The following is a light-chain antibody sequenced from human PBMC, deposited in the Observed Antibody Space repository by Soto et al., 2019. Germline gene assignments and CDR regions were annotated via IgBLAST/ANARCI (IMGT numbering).Light chain of an antibody. CDR3: QQYNYSPYT. V-gene: IGKV3-15*01. Sequence: ILMTQSPVTLSVSPGERATLSCRVSQNVSGNVGWYQQKPGQAPRLLIYDASTRATGVPARFSGSGSGTYFTLTVSSLQSEDFAVYHCQQYNYSPYTFGLWTKLEIK. CDR2: DAS. J-gene: IGKJ2*01. CDR1: QNVSGN.